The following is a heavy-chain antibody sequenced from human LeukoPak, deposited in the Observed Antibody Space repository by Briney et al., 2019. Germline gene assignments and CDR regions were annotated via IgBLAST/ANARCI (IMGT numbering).Heavy chain of an antibody. CDR2: INPNSGDT. CDR1: GYTFTGYY. Sequence: GASVKVSCKASGYTFTGYYMHWVRQAPGQGLEWMGWINPNSGDTNYAQKFQCRDTMTRDTSISTAYMELSRLRSDDTAVYYCARDLGSYDSSGYTDPWGQGTLVTVSS. D-gene: IGHD3-22*01. V-gene: IGHV1-2*02. CDR3: ARDLGSYDSSGYTDP. J-gene: IGHJ5*02.